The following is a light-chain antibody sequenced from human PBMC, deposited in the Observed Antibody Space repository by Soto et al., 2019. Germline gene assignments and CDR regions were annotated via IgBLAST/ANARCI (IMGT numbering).Light chain of an antibody. CDR3: QQYSVHCT. CDR1: RSIINW. CDR2: KAS. J-gene: IGKJ1*01. Sequence: DIRLTQSPSTLSASVGDRVTITCRASRSIINWLAWYQQKSGKGPKLLIYKASNLQTGVPSRFSGSGYGTEFTLTISSLRPDDVATYYCQQYSVHCTFGQGTKVQIQ. V-gene: IGKV1-5*03.